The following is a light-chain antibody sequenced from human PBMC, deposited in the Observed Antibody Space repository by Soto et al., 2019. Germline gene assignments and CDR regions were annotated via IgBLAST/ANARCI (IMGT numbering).Light chain of an antibody. CDR1: QDISSW. J-gene: IGKJ5*01. V-gene: IGKV1-12*01. CDR2: AAS. CDR3: QQANSFPIT. Sequence: DIQMTQSPSSVSASVGDRVTITCRASQDISSWLAWYQQKPGKVPELLIYAASNLQSGVPSRFSGSGSGTDFTLTISSLQPEDFASYYCQQANSFPITFGQGTGVEIK.